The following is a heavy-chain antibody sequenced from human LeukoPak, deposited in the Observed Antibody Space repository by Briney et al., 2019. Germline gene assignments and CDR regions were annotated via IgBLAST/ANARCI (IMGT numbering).Heavy chain of an antibody. CDR3: ARDLRGYSYGYYYYGMDV. J-gene: IGHJ6*02. D-gene: IGHD5-18*01. CDR2: ISAYNGNT. V-gene: IGHV1-18*01. Sequence: ASVKVSCKASGYTFTSYGISWVRQAPGQGLEWMGWISAYNGNTNYAQKLRGRVTMTTDTSTSTAYMELRSLRSDDTAVYYCARDLRGYSYGYYYYGMDVWGQGTTVTVSS. CDR1: GYTFTSYG.